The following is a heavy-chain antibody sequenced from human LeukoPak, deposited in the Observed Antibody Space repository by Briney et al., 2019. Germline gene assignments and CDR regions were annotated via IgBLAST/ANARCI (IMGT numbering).Heavy chain of an antibody. CDR3: ARRVSLYAAFDI. D-gene: IGHD3-16*02. CDR2: IYNIQYT. CDR1: HGSINSYY. V-gene: IGHV4-4*09. Sequence: SETLFLTCTVAHGSINSYYWNWVRQSPGKGLEWIGRIYNIQYTEYNPSLKSRVSISVDTSKSQFSLNLNSVTAADAAVYYCARRVSLYAAFDIWGLGTLVTVSS. J-gene: IGHJ3*02.